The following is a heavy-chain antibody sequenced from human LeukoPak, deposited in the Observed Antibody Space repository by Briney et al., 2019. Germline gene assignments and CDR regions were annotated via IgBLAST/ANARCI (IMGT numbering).Heavy chain of an antibody. V-gene: IGHV1-46*01. D-gene: IGHD3-3*01. J-gene: IGHJ4*02. Sequence: ASVTVSCKASGYTFTSYYMHWVRQAPGQGLEWMGIINPSGGSTSYAQKFQGRVTTTRDTSTSTVYMELSSLRSEDTAVYYCARGPRITIFGVVIIDFDYWGQGTLVTVSS. CDR2: INPSGGST. CDR3: ARGPRITIFGVVIIDFDY. CDR1: GYTFTSYY.